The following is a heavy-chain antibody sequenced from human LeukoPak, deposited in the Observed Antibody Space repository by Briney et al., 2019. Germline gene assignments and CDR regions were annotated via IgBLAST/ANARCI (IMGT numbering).Heavy chain of an antibody. D-gene: IGHD5-18*01. V-gene: IGHV1-69*01. Sequence: SVKVSCKASGGTFSSYAISWVRQAPGQGLEWMGGIIPIFGTANYAQKFQGRVTITADESTSTAYMELSSLRSEDTAVYYCARGDTAIAGNFDYWGQGTLVTVSS. CDR2: IIPIFGTA. CDR3: ARGDTAIAGNFDY. J-gene: IGHJ4*02. CDR1: GGTFSSYA.